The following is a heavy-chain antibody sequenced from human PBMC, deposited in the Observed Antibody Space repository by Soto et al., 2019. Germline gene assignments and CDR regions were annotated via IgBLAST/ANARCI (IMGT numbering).Heavy chain of an antibody. J-gene: IGHJ4*01. CDR2: ISGSGCST. CDR1: EFTFSSYA. CDR3: AKDLSGYSSSEYFDY. V-gene: IGHV3-23*01. Sequence: GGSLRLLCAFSEFTFSSYAMSWARQAPGKGLEWVSAISGSGCSTYYADSVKGRFTISRDNSKNTLYLQMNSLRAEDTAVYYCAKDLSGYSSSEYFDYWGHGP. D-gene: IGHD6-6*01.